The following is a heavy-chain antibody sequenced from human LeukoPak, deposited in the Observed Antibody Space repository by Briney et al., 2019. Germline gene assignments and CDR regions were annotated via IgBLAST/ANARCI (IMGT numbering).Heavy chain of an antibody. J-gene: IGHJ4*02. CDR2: ISSNGGST. CDR3: VKDGSGSYYTYYFDY. D-gene: IGHD3-10*01. CDR1: GFTFSRYA. Sequence: GGSLRLSCAASGFTFSRYAMHWVRQAPGKGLEYVSAISSNGGSTYYADSVKGRFTISRDNSKNTLYLQMSSLRAEDAAVYYCVKDGSGSYYTYYFDYWGQGTLVTVSS. V-gene: IGHV3-64D*06.